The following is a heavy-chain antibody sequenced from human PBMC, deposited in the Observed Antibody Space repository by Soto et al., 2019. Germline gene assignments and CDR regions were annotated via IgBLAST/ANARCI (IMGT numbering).Heavy chain of an antibody. Sequence: QVQLQESGPGLVKPSETLSLTCTVSGGSTSSYYWGWIRQPPGKGLEWIGYIYDSATTKYNPSLKKRVTISIDTARNQFPQKLSSVPAADTAVYYCAREGGGYRFDYWGQGTLVAVSS. CDR1: GGSTSSYY. CDR2: IYDSATT. CDR3: AREGGGYRFDY. V-gene: IGHV4-59*01. J-gene: IGHJ4*02. D-gene: IGHD1-26*01.